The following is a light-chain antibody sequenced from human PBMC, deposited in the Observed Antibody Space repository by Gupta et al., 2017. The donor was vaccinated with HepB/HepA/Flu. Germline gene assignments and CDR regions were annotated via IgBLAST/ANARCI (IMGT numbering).Light chain of an antibody. V-gene: IGKV1-39*01. J-gene: IGKJ1*01. CDR1: QSISSY. CDR2: AAS. CDR3: QQRGSTPGT. Sequence: DMQMTQSPSSLSASVGDRVTITCRASQSISSYLNWYQQKPGEAPKLLIYAASSLQSSVPSRFSGSGSCTDFTLTISRLQPEEFATYYCQQRGSTPGTFGQGTKVEIK.